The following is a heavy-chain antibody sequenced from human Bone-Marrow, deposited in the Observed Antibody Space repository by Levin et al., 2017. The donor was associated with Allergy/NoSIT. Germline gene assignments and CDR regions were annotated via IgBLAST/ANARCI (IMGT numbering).Heavy chain of an antibody. CDR1: GFRFSDHG. CDR2: IWYDGSNK. Sequence: PGGSLRLSCAASGFRFSDHGMHWVRQAPGKGLEWVGVIWYDGSNKYYADSVKGRITISRDNSKKTLYLQVDNLRVDDTAVYFCARDLDTSELFDSWGQGTLVTVAS. V-gene: IGHV3-33*01. J-gene: IGHJ4*02. CDR3: ARDLDTSELFDS. D-gene: IGHD3-22*01.